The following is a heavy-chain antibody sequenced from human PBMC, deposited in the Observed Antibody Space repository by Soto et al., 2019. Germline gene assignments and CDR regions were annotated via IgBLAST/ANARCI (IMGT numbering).Heavy chain of an antibody. D-gene: IGHD2-15*01. CDR3: ARDRVDRPNWFDP. CDR2: IYYSGST. J-gene: IGHJ5*02. Sequence: QVQLQESGPGLVKPSQTLSLTCTVSGGSISSGGYYWSWIRQHPGKGLEWIGYIYYSGSTYYNPYLKSRLTISVDTSKNQFSLKLSSVTAADTAVYYCARDRVDRPNWFDPWGQGTLVTVSS. V-gene: IGHV4-31*03. CDR1: GGSISSGGYY.